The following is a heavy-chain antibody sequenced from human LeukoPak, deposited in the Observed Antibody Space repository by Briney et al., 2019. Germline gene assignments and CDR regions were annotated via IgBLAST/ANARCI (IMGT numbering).Heavy chain of an antibody. J-gene: IGHJ4*02. V-gene: IGHV3-48*03. D-gene: IGHD2-15*01. CDR3: ARTSAGCPFDY. Sequence: GGSLRLSCAASGFTFSSYEMNWVRQAPGKGLEWLSYISSSGSTMYYPDSVKGRFTISRDNAKNSLYLQMNSLRAEDTAVYYCARTSAGCPFDYWGRGTLVTVSS. CDR2: ISSSGSTM. CDR1: GFTFSSYE.